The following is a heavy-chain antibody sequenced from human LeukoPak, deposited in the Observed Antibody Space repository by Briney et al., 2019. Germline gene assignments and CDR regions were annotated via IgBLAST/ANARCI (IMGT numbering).Heavy chain of an antibody. CDR3: ASGEKFSVTAAFDY. V-gene: IGHV3-53*01. CDR1: GFTVSSNQ. J-gene: IGHJ4*02. CDR2: IYSGGTT. D-gene: IGHD2-21*02. Sequence: PGGSLSPSFAASGFTVSSNQMSGVRQPPGKGLGWVSLIYSGGTTYYADSVKGRFTISRDNSKNTLDLQMNSLRAEDTAVYYCASGEKFSVTAAFDYWGQGILVNVSS.